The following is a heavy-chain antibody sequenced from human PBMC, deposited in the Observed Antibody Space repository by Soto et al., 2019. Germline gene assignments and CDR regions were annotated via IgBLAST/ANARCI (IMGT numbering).Heavy chain of an antibody. V-gene: IGHV3-23*01. CDR2: ISGSGGST. CDR3: ANPPPTYYYDRSGSYYFDY. Sequence: GGSLRLSCAASGFTFSSYAMSWVRQAPGKGLEWVSAISGSGGSTYYADSVKGRFTISRDNSKNTLYLQMNSLRAEDTAVSYCANPPPTYYYDRSGSYYFDYWGQGNLVTVSS. J-gene: IGHJ4*02. CDR1: GFTFSSYA. D-gene: IGHD3-22*01.